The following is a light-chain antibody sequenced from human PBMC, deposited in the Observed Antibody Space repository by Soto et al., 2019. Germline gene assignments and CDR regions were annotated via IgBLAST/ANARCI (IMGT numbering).Light chain of an antibody. CDR2: DDN. Sequence: QSVLTQPPSVSAAPGQRVTISCSGSASNIGNNSVSWYQQLPGAAPKLLIYDDNNRPSGIPDRFSGSKSGTSATLGITGLQTGDEADYYCGTWDTSLPACVFGPGTNATVL. CDR3: GTWDTSLPACV. J-gene: IGLJ1*01. CDR1: ASNIGNNS. V-gene: IGLV1-51*01.